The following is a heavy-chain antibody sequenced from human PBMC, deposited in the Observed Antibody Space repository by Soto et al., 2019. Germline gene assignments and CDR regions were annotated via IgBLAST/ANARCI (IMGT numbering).Heavy chain of an antibody. D-gene: IGHD5-12*01. J-gene: IGHJ4*02. CDR1: GFTFSNAW. V-gene: IGHV3-15*07. Sequence: GGSLRLSCAASGFTFSNAWMNWVRQAPGKGLEWVGRIKSKTDGGTTDYAAPVKGRFTISRDDSKNTLYLQMNSLKTEDTAVYYCTSRVATTKDELVDYWGQGTLVTVSS. CDR3: TSRVATTKDELVDY. CDR2: IKSKTDGGTT.